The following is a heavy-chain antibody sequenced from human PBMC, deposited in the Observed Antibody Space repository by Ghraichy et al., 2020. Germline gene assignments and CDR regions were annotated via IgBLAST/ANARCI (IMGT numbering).Heavy chain of an antibody. CDR3: ARDSGSSWYYFDY. Sequence: GGSLRLSCAASGFNFSSYSMNWVRQAPGKGLEWVSYISVGSSSTIYYADSVKGRFTISRDNAKNSLYLQMNSLRDEDTAVYYCARDSGSSWYYFDYWGQGTLVTVSS. CDR1: GFNFSSYS. V-gene: IGHV3-48*02. CDR2: ISVGSSSTI. J-gene: IGHJ4*02. D-gene: IGHD6-13*01.